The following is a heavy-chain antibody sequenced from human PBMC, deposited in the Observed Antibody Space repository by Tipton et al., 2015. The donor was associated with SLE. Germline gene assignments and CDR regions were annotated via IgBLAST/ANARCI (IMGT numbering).Heavy chain of an antibody. CDR1: GGSISSGSYY. CDR2: IYTSGNT. Sequence: TLSLTCTVSGGSISSGSYYWSWIRQPAGKGLEWIGRIYTSGNTNYNPSLKSRVTISVDTSKNQFSLKLTSVTAADTAVYYCAREGGDGGYDSFDYWGQGTLVTVSS. J-gene: IGHJ4*02. V-gene: IGHV4-61*02. CDR3: AREGGDGGYDSFDY. D-gene: IGHD5-12*01.